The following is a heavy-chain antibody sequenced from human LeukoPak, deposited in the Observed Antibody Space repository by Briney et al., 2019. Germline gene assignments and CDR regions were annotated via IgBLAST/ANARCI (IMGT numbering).Heavy chain of an antibody. D-gene: IGHD6-13*01. J-gene: IGHJ3*02. CDR1: GYTFTSYG. Sequence: ASAKVSCKASGYTFTSYGISWVRQAPGQGLEWMGWISAYNGNTNYAQKLQGRVTMTTDTSTSTAYMELRSLRSDDTAVSYCARHSSSWYRLDAFDIWGQGTMVTVSS. CDR2: ISAYNGNT. V-gene: IGHV1-18*01. CDR3: ARHSSSWYRLDAFDI.